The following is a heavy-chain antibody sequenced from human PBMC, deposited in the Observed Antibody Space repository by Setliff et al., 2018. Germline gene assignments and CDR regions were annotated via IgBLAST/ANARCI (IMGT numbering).Heavy chain of an antibody. CDR3: ARMSGFQYMDV. CDR2: IYTSWST. V-gene: IGHV4-4*07. CDR1: AGSIGTDY. D-gene: IGHD3-3*01. Sequence: SETLSLTCTVSAGSIGTDYWSWIRQPAGKGLEWLGQIYTSWSTNYNPSLKGRATLSIDASKRQFSLKLTSVTAADTAVYYCARMSGFQYMDVWGKGTTVTVSS. J-gene: IGHJ6*03.